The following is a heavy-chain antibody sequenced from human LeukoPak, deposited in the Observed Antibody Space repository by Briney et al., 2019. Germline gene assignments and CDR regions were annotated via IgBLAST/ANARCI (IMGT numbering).Heavy chain of an antibody. CDR1: GFTVSSNY. D-gene: IGHD3-10*01. CDR3: ARGRSNMVRGVPFDY. V-gene: IGHV3-66*01. J-gene: IGHJ4*02. Sequence: GGSLRLSCAASGFTVSSNYMSWVRQAPGKGLEWVSVIYSGGSTYYADSVKGRFTISRDNSKNTLYLQMNSLRAEDTAVYCCARGRSNMVRGVPFDYWGQGTLVTVSS. CDR2: IYSGGST.